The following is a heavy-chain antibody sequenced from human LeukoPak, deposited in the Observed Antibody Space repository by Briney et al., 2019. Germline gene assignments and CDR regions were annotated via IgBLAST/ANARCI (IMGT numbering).Heavy chain of an antibody. D-gene: IGHD5-18*01. J-gene: IGHJ4*02. V-gene: IGHV3-66*01. CDR2: IYSGGST. CDR1: GFTVSSNY. Sequence: GGSLRLSCAASGFTVSSNYMSWVRQAPGKGLEWVSVIYSGGSTYYADSVKCRFTISRDNSKNTLYLQMNSLRAEDTAVYYCVKGGTYTSMALDSWGQGTLVTVSS. CDR3: VKGGTYTSMALDS.